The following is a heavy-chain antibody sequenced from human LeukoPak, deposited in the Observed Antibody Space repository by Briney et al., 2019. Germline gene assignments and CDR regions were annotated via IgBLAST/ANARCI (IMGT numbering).Heavy chain of an antibody. CDR3: TGHREISTRDFEY. V-gene: IGHV3-23*01. CDR2: ISGSGGST. D-gene: IGHD1-14*01. Sequence: GGSLRLSCAASGFTFSSYAMSWVRQAPGKGLEWVSAISGSGGSTYYADSVKGRFTISRDNSKNTLYLQMSSLRAEDTAVYYCTGHREISTRDFEYWGQGILVTVSS. J-gene: IGHJ4*02. CDR1: GFTFSSYA.